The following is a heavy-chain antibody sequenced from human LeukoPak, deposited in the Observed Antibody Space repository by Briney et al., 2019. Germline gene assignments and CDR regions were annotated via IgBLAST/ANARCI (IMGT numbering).Heavy chain of an antibody. Sequence: GGSLRLSCAASGFTFSSYGMHWVRQAPGEGLEWLAFIRYDGSNKYYADSVKGRFTIPTDNSKNTLYLQMNSLRAEDTAVYYCAKARSGWPPAEYFQHWGQGTLVTVSS. D-gene: IGHD6-19*01. CDR1: GFTFSSYG. V-gene: IGHV3-30*02. J-gene: IGHJ1*01. CDR2: IRYDGSNK. CDR3: AKARSGWPPAEYFQH.